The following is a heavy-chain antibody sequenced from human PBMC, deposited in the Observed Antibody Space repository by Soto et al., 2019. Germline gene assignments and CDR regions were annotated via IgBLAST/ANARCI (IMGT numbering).Heavy chain of an antibody. Sequence: EVQLVESGGGLVKPWGSLRLSCTASGFTFNTYNMNWVRQAPWRGLEWVSSISSSTTHILYADSVKGRFTISRDNGKNSLYLQMNSLRAEDTAVYYCARDLQMATIRGGDYWGQGTQVTVSS. CDR3: ARDLQMATIRGGDY. D-gene: IGHD5-12*01. V-gene: IGHV3-21*02. CDR2: ISSSTTHI. CDR1: GFTFNTYN. J-gene: IGHJ4*02.